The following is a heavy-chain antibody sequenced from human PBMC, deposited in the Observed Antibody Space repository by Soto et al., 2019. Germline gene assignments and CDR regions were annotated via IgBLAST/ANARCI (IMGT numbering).Heavy chain of an antibody. V-gene: IGHV4-39*01. CDR3: ARQVIQLWARDAFDI. J-gene: IGHJ3*02. D-gene: IGHD5-18*01. CDR1: GGSISRSSYY. Sequence: LSLTCTVSGGSISRSSYYWGWIRQPPGKGLEWIGSIYYSGSTYYNPSLKSRVTISVDTSKNQFSLKLSSVTAANTAVYYCARQVIQLWARDAFDIWGQGTMVTVS. CDR2: IYYSGST.